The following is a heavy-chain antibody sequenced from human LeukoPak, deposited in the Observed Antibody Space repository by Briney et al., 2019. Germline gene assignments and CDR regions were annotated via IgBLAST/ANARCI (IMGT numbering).Heavy chain of an antibody. V-gene: IGHV4-39*02. Sequence: SETLSLTCTVSGGSISSSSYYWGWIRQPPGKGLEWIGSIYHSGSTYYNPSLKSRVTISVDTSKNQFSLKLSSVTAADTAVYYCARELYTRDGYNSYMDVWGRGTTVTVSS. CDR2: IYHSGST. CDR1: GGSISSSSYY. CDR3: ARELYTRDGYNSYMDV. J-gene: IGHJ6*03. D-gene: IGHD5-24*01.